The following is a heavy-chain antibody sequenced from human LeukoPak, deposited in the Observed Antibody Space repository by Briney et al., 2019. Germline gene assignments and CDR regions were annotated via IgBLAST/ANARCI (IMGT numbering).Heavy chain of an antibody. CDR1: GFTFSSYA. CDR2: ISGSGGST. Sequence: GGSLRLSCAASGFTFSSYAMSWVRQAPGKGLEWVSTISGSGGSTDYADSVKGRFTISRDNSKNTLNLQMNSLRVEDTAVYCAKDYRLELGIVDYWGQGTLVTVSS. V-gene: IGHV3-23*01. J-gene: IGHJ4*02. D-gene: IGHD7-27*01. CDR3: AKDYRLELGIVDY.